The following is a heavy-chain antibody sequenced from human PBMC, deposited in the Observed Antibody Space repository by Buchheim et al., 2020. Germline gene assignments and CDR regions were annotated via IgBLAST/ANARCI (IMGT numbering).Heavy chain of an antibody. D-gene: IGHD4-11*01. CDR1: GGSISSSSYY. V-gene: IGHV4-39*01. Sequence: QLQLQESGPGLVKPSETLSLTCTVSGGSISSSSYYWGWIRQPPGKGLEWIGSIYYSGSTYYNPSLKSRVTISVDTSKNQFSLKLSSVTAADTAVYYCARHELHDSNYPPRFVYYYYYMDVWGKGTT. CDR2: IYYSGST. J-gene: IGHJ6*03. CDR3: ARHELHDSNYPPRFVYYYYYMDV.